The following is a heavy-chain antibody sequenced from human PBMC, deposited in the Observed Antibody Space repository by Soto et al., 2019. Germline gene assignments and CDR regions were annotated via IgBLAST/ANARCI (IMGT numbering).Heavy chain of an antibody. D-gene: IGHD3-22*01. Sequence: PSETLSLTCTVSGGSIDSYYWTWIRQPPGKGLEWIGYVYYTGTTTYSPSLKSRVTISVDTSMNQISLKLSSVTAADTAFYYCARLGGYYQSLDTWGKGTLVTVSS. CDR3: ARLGGYYQSLDT. J-gene: IGHJ5*02. V-gene: IGHV4-59*08. CDR2: VYYTGTT. CDR1: GGSIDSYY.